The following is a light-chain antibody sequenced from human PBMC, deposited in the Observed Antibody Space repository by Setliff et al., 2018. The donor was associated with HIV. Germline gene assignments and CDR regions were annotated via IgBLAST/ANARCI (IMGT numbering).Light chain of an antibody. CDR3: QVWDSSSDLHVV. J-gene: IGLJ2*01. Sequence: SYELTQPASVSVAPGKTASITCGGNNIGSKSVYWYQQKPGQAPVLVISYNSDRPSGTPERFSGSNSGNTATLTISRVEAGDEADYYCQVWDSSSDLHVVFGGGTKVTVL. CDR1: NIGSKS. CDR2: YNS. V-gene: IGLV3-21*04.